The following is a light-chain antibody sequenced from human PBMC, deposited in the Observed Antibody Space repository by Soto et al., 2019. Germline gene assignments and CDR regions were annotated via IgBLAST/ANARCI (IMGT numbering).Light chain of an antibody. CDR3: SSYTTTSTWV. CDR2: DVS. V-gene: IGLV2-14*01. Sequence: ALTQPASVSGSPGQSITISCTGTITDVGSSNYVSWYKQHPGKAPKLMIYDVSNRPSGVSNRFSGSKSGNTASLTISGLQAEDEADYYCSSYTTTSTWVFGGGTKLTVL. CDR1: ITDVGSSNY. J-gene: IGLJ2*01.